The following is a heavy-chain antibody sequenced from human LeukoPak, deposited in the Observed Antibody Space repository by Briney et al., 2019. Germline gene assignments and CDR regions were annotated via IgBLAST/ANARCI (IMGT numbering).Heavy chain of an antibody. V-gene: IGHV3-53*01. J-gene: IGHJ4*02. D-gene: IGHD4-17*01. CDR2: IFPDGRT. Sequence: RGSLRLSCAASGLTVTDNYFSWVRPAPGKGLEWVSVIFPDGRTYHADSVKGRFTISRDNCKNTLLLQMNSLRADDTALYHCARTNPVYGDFDYWGQGILVTVS. CDR3: ARTNPVYGDFDY. CDR1: GLTVTDNY.